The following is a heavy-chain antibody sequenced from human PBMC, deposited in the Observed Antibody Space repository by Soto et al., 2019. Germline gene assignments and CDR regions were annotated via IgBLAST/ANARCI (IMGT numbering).Heavy chain of an antibody. CDR1: GGSISSGGYS. J-gene: IGHJ3*02. CDR2: IYHSGST. V-gene: IGHV4-30-2*01. CDR3: ARASRGSGYKRFMGAFDI. D-gene: IGHD3-3*01. Sequence: SETLSLTCAVSGGSISSGGYSWSWIRQPPGKGLEWIGYIYHSGSTYYNPSLKSRVTISVDRSKNQFSLKLSSVTAADTAVYYCARASRGSGYKRFMGAFDIWGQGTVVTVSS.